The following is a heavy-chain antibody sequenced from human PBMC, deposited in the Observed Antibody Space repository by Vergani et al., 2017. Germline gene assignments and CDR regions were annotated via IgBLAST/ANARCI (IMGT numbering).Heavy chain of an antibody. J-gene: IGHJ4*02. CDR3: AKGGLWGSGSYSQYYFDY. Sequence: EVQLVESGGVVVQPGGSLRLSCAASGFTFDDYTMHWFRQPPGKGLEWVSLISWDGGSTYYADSVKGRFTISRDNSKNSLYLQMNSLRTEDTALYYCAKGGLWGSGSYSQYYFDYWGQGTLVTVSS. CDR1: GFTFDDYT. D-gene: IGHD3-10*01. CDR2: ISWDGGST. V-gene: IGHV3-43*01.